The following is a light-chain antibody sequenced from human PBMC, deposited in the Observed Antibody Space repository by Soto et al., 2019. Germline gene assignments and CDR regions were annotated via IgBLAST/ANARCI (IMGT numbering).Light chain of an antibody. CDR1: RSDIGDYNY. Sequence: QSALTQPASVSGSPGQSVTISCTGTRSDIGDYNYVSWYQQHPGKVPKLLIYEVNKRPSGVPDRFSGSKSGTSASLAITGLQAEDEADYYCQSYDNSLSVYVFGTGTKVTVL. J-gene: IGLJ1*01. CDR3: QSYDNSLSVYV. CDR2: EVN. V-gene: IGLV2-8*01.